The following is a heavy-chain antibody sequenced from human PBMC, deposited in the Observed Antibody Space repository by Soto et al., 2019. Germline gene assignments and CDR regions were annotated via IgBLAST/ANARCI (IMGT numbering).Heavy chain of an antibody. Sequence: QVQLVESGGGVIQPGTSLSLSCGSSGFTFRSFGMYWVRQAPGKGLEWVAVVSYDGNHKYYADSVKGRFTVSRDNARNMLYLQMNSLRGEDTAVYYCAKGVGQQLVLNYGMDVWGQGTTFTVSS. D-gene: IGHD6-13*01. J-gene: IGHJ6*02. CDR2: VSYDGNHK. CDR3: AKGVGQQLVLNYGMDV. CDR1: GFTFRSFG. V-gene: IGHV3-30*18.